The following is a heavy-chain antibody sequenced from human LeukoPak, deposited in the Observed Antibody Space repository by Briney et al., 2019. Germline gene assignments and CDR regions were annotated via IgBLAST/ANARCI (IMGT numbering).Heavy chain of an antibody. V-gene: IGHV3-21*04. CDR2: ISSNSSYI. CDR1: GFTFSSHS. Sequence: PGGSLRLSCAASGFTFSSHSMNWVRQAPGKGLEWVSSISSNSSYIYYADSVKGRFTISRDNAKNSLYLQMNSLKTEDTAVYYCTRYFGLGESKLVRPFDYWGQGTLVTVSS. D-gene: IGHD3-16*01. CDR3: TRYFGLGESKLVRPFDY. J-gene: IGHJ4*02.